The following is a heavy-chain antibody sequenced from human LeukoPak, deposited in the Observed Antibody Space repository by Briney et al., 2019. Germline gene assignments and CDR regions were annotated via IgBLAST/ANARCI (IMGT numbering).Heavy chain of an antibody. V-gene: IGHV6-1*01. J-gene: IGHJ6*02. CDR1: GDSLSINIAA. CDR2: TYYRSKWYN. Sequence: SQTLSLTSALSGDSLSINIAAWNWIRHYPSSGLGWLGRTYYRSKWYNDYAVSVKSRVTINPDTSKNQFSLQLNSVTPEDTAVYYCARGQDGMDVWGQGTTVTVSS. CDR3: ARGQDGMDV.